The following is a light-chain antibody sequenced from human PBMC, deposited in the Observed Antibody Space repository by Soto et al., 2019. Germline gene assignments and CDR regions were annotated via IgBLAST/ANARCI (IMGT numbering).Light chain of an antibody. V-gene: IGLV1-47*01. Sequence: QSALTQPPSASGTPGQTVTISCSGRSSNIGSNYVYWYQQLPGTAPRLLMYRADQRPSGVPDRFSGSKSGTSASLAISGLRSEDEAEYFCAAWDDTLSGLVFGGGTKVTVL. J-gene: IGLJ2*01. CDR2: RAD. CDR1: SSNIGSNY. CDR3: AAWDDTLSGLV.